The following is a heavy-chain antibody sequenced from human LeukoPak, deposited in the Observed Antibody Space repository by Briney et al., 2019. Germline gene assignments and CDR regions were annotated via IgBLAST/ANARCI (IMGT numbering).Heavy chain of an antibody. CDR2: IKSKTDGGTT. J-gene: IGHJ4*02. D-gene: IGHD3-9*01. Sequence: GGSLRPSCAASGFTFSNAWMSWVRQAPGKGLEWVGRIKSKTDGGTTDYAAPVKGRFTISRDDSKNTLYLQMNSLKTEDTAVYYCSLDYDILTGYVFDYWGQGTLVTVSS. CDR1: GFTFSNAW. V-gene: IGHV3-15*01. CDR3: SLDYDILTGYVFDY.